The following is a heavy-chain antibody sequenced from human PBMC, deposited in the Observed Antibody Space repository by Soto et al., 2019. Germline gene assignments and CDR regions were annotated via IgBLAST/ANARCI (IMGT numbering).Heavy chain of an antibody. CDR3: AKEDFWGREIDC. CDR1: GFTFSSYA. D-gene: IGHD3-3*01. J-gene: IGHJ4*02. Sequence: GGSLRLSCVASGFTFSSYAMNWARQAPGKGLEWVSGISDSGGATYYADSVKGRFTISRGNSKDTLHLQMSSLRAEDTAIYYCAKEDFWGREIDCWGQGTLVTVSS. CDR2: ISDSGGAT. V-gene: IGHV3-23*01.